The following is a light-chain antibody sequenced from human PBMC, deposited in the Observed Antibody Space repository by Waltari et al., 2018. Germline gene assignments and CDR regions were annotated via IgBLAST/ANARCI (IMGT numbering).Light chain of an antibody. V-gene: IGLV2-14*03. CDR2: DVS. CDR3: SSYTATDTYV. J-gene: IGLJ1*01. Sequence: SALTQPASMSGYPGQSITISCTGTNRYIGLYDYVSWYQQHPGKAPTLIISDVSKRPSGVPARFSGSVSGYTASLTISGLQAEDEADYYCSSYTATDTYVFGSGTTVIVL. CDR1: NRYIGLYDY.